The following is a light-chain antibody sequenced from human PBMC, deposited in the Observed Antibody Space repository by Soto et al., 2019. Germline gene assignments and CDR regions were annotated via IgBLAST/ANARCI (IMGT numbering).Light chain of an antibody. CDR1: QSVSSSY. CDR2: GAS. J-gene: IGKJ1*01. CDR3: HQYGRSPRGT. V-gene: IGKV3-20*01. Sequence: EIVLTQSPGTLSLSPGERATLSCRASQSVSSSYLAWYQQKPGQAPRLLIYGASSRATGIPDRFSGSGSGTDFTLTISSLEPEDFAMYYCHQYGRSPRGTFGQGTKVDIK.